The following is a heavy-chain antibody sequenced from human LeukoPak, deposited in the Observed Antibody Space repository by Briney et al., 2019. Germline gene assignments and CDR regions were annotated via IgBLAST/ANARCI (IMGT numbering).Heavy chain of an antibody. D-gene: IGHD6-19*01. CDR3: ARGPGIAVGYAEKTFDY. V-gene: IGHV4-59*12. CDR1: GGSISSYY. J-gene: IGHJ4*02. CDR2: IYYSGST. Sequence: SETLSLTCTVSGGSISSYYWSWIRQPPGKGLEWIGYIYYSGSTNYNPSLKSRVTISVDTSKNQFSLKLSSVTAADTAVYYCARGPGIAVGYAEKTFDYWGQGTLVTGSS.